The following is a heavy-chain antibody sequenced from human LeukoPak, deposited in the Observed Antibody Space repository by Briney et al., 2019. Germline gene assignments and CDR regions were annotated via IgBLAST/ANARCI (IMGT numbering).Heavy chain of an antibody. CDR2: IYLYGTT. CDR3: ARQKWEQQGRDYYFNGLDV. D-gene: IGHD1/OR15-1a*01. J-gene: IGHJ6*02. CDR1: GGSISSGGYY. Sequence: SETLSLTCTVSGGSISSGGYYWSWIRQPPGKGLEWIGYIYLYGTTNYNPSFTSRVTMSVDRSRNQFSLKLTSVTAADTAVYYCARQKWEQQGRDYYFNGLDVWGPGTTVIVSS. V-gene: IGHV4-30-2*01.